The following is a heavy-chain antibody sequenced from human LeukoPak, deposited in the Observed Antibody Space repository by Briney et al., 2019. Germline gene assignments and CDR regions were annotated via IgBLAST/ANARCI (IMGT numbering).Heavy chain of an antibody. CDR3: AKTIVRGVTKYYFDY. Sequence: GGSLRLSCAASGFTFSSYEMNWVRQAPGKGLEWVSAISASNPNTYYADSVKGRFTISRDNSKNTLYLQMNSLRADDTAVYYCAKTIVRGVTKYYFDYWGQGTLVTVSS. D-gene: IGHD3-10*01. V-gene: IGHV3-23*01. CDR2: ISASNPNT. CDR1: GFTFSSYE. J-gene: IGHJ4*02.